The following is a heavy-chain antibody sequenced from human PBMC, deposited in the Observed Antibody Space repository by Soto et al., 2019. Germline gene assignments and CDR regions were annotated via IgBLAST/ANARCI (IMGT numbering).Heavy chain of an antibody. CDR3: ARDRSGAMVRGYYYYYMDV. Sequence: ASVKVSCKASGYTFTGYYMHWVRQAPGQGLEWTGWINPNSGGTNYAQKFQGWVTMTRDTSISTAYMELSRLRSDDTAVYYCARDRSGAMVRGYYYYYMDVWGKGTTVTVSS. CDR1: GYTFTGYY. V-gene: IGHV1-2*04. D-gene: IGHD3-10*01. J-gene: IGHJ6*03. CDR2: INPNSGGT.